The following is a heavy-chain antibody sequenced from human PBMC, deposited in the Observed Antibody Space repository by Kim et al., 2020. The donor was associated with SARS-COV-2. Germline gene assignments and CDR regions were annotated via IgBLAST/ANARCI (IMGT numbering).Heavy chain of an antibody. CDR3: AARGYPLPHDY. CDR1: GFTFSSYG. Sequence: GGSLRLSCAASGFTFSSYGMHWVRQAPGKGLEWVAVISYDGSNKYYADSVKGRFTISRDNSKNTLYLQMNSLRAEDTAVYYCAARGYPLPHDYWGQGTLVTVSS. CDR2: ISYDGSNK. J-gene: IGHJ4*02. D-gene: IGHD2-15*01. V-gene: IGHV3-30*03.